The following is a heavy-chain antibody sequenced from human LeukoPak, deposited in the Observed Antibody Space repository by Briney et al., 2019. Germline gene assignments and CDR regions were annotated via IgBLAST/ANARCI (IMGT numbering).Heavy chain of an antibody. D-gene: IGHD1-1*01. CDR2: ISAYNGNT. CDR3: ARDRYNWNWFVP. CDR1: GYTFTSYG. Sequence: ASVKVSCKASGYTFTSYGISWVRQAPGQGLEWMGWISAYNGNTNYAQKFQGRVTMTRDTSISTAYMELSRLRSDDTAVYYCARDRYNWNWFVPWGQGTLVTVSS. J-gene: IGHJ5*02. V-gene: IGHV1-18*01.